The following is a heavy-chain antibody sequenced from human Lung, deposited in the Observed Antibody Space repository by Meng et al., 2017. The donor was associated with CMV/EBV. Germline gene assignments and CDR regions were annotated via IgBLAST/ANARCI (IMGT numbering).Heavy chain of an antibody. CDR1: GFTFSSYW. CDR3: ARVLGYCSSTSCASDY. V-gene: IGHV3-7*01. CDR2: INQDGSQK. D-gene: IGHD2-2*01. Sequence: SCAASGFTFSSYWMHWVRQAPGKGLEWVANINQDGSQKNYVDSVKGRFTISRDNAKNSLYLQMNSLRAEDTAVYYCARVLGYCSSTSCASDYWCQGTLVTVSS. J-gene: IGHJ4*02.